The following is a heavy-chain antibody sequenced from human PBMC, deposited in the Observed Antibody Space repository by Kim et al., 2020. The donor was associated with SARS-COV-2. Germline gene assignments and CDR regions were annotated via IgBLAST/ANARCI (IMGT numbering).Heavy chain of an antibody. CDR2: IYFSGSS. V-gene: IGHV4-39*07. Sequence: SETLSLTCSVSGVFITSPHYYWAWIRQSPGKGLEWVGGIYFSGSSYYPPSLRSRVSVSLDTSKNQFSLNLNSVTAADTAVYYCARGTWFGELGSMDVWGPGTTVTVSS. CDR3: ARGTWFGELGSMDV. J-gene: IGHJ6*02. CDR1: GVFITSPHYY. D-gene: IGHD3-10*01.